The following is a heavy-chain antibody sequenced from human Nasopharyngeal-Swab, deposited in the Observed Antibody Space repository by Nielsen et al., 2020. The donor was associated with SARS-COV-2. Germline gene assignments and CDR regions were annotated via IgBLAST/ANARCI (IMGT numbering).Heavy chain of an antibody. CDR1: GFTFSSA. V-gene: IGHV3-23*01. Sequence: GGSLRLSCAASGFTFSSAMSWVRQAPGKGLECVSGIGGSGVKTYYADSVKGRFTISRDNSKNTLYLKMNSLRAEDTAVYYCAKEQGTGWQHHFDYWGQGTLVTVSS. CDR2: IGGSGVKT. CDR3: AKEQGTGWQHHFDY. J-gene: IGHJ4*02. D-gene: IGHD6-19*01.